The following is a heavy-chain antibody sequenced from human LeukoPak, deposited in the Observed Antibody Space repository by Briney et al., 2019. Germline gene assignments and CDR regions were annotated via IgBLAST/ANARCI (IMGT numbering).Heavy chain of an antibody. Sequence: PGGSLRLSCAASGFTFSSYAMHWVRQAPGKGLEWVAVISYDGSNKYYADSVKGRFTISRDNSKNTLYLQMNSLRAEDTAVHYCARSTRAAAGTSWFDPWGQGTLVTVSS. D-gene: IGHD6-13*01. CDR1: GFTFSSYA. CDR2: ISYDGSNK. V-gene: IGHV3-30*04. J-gene: IGHJ5*02. CDR3: ARSTRAAAGTSWFDP.